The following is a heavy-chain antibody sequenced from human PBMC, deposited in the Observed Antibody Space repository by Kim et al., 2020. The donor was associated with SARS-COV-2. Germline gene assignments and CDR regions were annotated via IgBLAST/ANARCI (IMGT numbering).Heavy chain of an antibody. D-gene: IGHD3-9*01. CDR3: ARGPWLSSFYDAFDI. J-gene: IGHJ3*02. V-gene: IGHV1-8*01. Sequence: QKFQGRVTMTRNTSISTAYMELSSLRSEDTAVYYCARGPWLSSFYDAFDIWGQGTMVTVSS.